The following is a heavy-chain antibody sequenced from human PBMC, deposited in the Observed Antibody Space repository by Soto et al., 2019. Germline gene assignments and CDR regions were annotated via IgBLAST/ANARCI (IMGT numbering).Heavy chain of an antibody. Sequence: GGSLRLSCAASGFTFSSYGMHWVRQAPGKGLEWVAVISYDGSNKYYADSVKGRFTISRDNSKNTLYLQMNSLRAEDTAVYYCAKRYCSGGSCFDAFDIWGQGTMVTVSS. CDR2: ISYDGSNK. V-gene: IGHV3-30*18. CDR1: GFTFSSYG. J-gene: IGHJ3*02. CDR3: AKRYCSGGSCFDAFDI. D-gene: IGHD2-15*01.